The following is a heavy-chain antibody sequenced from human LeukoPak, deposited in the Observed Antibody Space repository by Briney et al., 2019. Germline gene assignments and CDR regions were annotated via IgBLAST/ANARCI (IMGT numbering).Heavy chain of an antibody. CDR3: AREGGVKYDFWSGPRWFDP. Sequence: SETLSLTCAVYGGSFSGYYWSWIRQHPGKGLEWIGYIYYSGSTYYNPSLKSRVTISVDTSKNQFSLKLSSVTAADTAVYYCAREGGVKYDFWSGPRWFDPWGQGTLVTVSS. D-gene: IGHD3-3*01. J-gene: IGHJ5*02. CDR1: GGSFSGYY. CDR2: IYYSGST. V-gene: IGHV4-31*11.